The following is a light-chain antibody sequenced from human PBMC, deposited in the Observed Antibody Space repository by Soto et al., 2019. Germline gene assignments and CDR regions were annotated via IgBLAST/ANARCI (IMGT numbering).Light chain of an antibody. J-gene: IGKJ1*01. CDR1: QSVSSSY. CDR2: GAS. CDR3: RQYGSSPCT. Sequence: EIVLTQSPGTLSLSPGERATLSCRASQSVSSSYLAWYQQKPGQAPRLLIYGASSRATGIPDRFSGSGSGTDFTLTISRLEPEDFAVYYCRQYGSSPCTFGQGTKV. V-gene: IGKV3-20*01.